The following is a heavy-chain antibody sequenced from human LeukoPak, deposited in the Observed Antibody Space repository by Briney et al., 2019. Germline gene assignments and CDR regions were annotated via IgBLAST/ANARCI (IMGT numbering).Heavy chain of an antibody. V-gene: IGHV4-39*07. J-gene: IGHJ5*02. CDR2: IYYTGTT. CDR1: GGSISSNSHY. Sequence: SETLSLTCTVSGGSISSNSHYWGWIRQTPGKGLEWIGSIYYTGTTYYNPSLKSRVTISIDTSKSQFSLKLSSVTAADTAVYYCAREHSGWYPKGGEINWFDPWGQGTLVTVSS. CDR3: AREHSGWYPKGGEINWFDP. D-gene: IGHD6-19*01.